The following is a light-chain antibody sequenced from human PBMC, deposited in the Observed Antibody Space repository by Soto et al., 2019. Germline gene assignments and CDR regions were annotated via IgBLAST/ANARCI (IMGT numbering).Light chain of an antibody. CDR1: QSVYKNF. CDR2: GAS. J-gene: IGKJ4*01. CDR3: QQYGSSRQT. Sequence: EIVLTQSPGTLSLSPGERATLSCRASQSVYKNFLAWYQQKPGQAPRLLISGASNRATGIPDRFSGSGSGTDCSLTIARLEPEDLAVYFCQQYGSSRQTFGGGTKVAIK. V-gene: IGKV3-20*01.